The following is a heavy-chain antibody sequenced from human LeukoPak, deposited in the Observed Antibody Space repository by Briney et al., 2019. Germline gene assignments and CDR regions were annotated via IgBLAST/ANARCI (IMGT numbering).Heavy chain of an antibody. CDR2: IYYSGST. D-gene: IGHD1-1*01. CDR3: ARAGTNWSSGCFFDY. V-gene: IGHV4-59*01. J-gene: IGHJ4*02. Sequence: ASETLSLTCTVSGGSIGNYYWSWIRQPPGQGLECLGYIYYSGSTNYSPSLRSRLTMSLDTPKNQFSLKLSSVTAADTAVYYCARAGTNWSSGCFFDYWGQGALVTVSS. CDR1: GGSIGNYY.